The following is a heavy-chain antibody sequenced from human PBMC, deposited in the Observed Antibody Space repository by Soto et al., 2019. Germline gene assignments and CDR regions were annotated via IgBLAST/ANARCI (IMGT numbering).Heavy chain of an antibody. CDR2: SSGSGSGGST. J-gene: IGHJ4*02. V-gene: IGHV3-23*01. CDR1: GFTFTNYA. D-gene: IGHD4-4*01. Sequence: EVQLLESGGGLVQPGGSLRLSCAASGFTFTNYAMTWVRQAPGKGLEWVSISSGSGSGGSTNYADSVKGRFTISRDTPKNTLYPQMTSLRVEDTAVYYCAKDRDDYRNYVFDYWGQGTLVTVSS. CDR3: AKDRDDYRNYVFDY.